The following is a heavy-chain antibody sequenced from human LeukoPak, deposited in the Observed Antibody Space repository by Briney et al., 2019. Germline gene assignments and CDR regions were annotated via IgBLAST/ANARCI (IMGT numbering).Heavy chain of an antibody. J-gene: IGHJ4*02. Sequence: PSETLSLTCTVSGGSISSSSYYWGWIRQPPGKGLEWIGSIYYSGSTYYNPSLKSRVTISVDTSKNQFSLKLSSVTAADTAVYYCARRPARLRGVIIAFDYWGQGTLVTVSS. CDR3: ARRPARLRGVIIAFDY. D-gene: IGHD3-10*01. CDR1: GGSISSSSYY. V-gene: IGHV4-39*01. CDR2: IYYSGST.